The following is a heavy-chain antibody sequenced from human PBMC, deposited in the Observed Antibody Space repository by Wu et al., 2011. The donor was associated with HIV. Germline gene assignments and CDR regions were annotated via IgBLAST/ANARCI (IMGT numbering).Heavy chain of an antibody. CDR3: ARVAYYYDSSGYYLYYFDY. D-gene: IGHD3-22*01. CDR1: GGTFSSYA. V-gene: IGHV1-69*06. CDR2: IIPMFSTA. J-gene: IGHJ4*02. Sequence: QVQLVQSGAEVKKPGSSVKVSCKASGGTFSSYAISWVRQAPGQGLEWMGRIIPMFSTANYAQRFQGRVTITADKSTSTAYMELSSLRSDDTAVYYCARVAYYYDSSGYYLYYFDYWGQGTLVTVSS.